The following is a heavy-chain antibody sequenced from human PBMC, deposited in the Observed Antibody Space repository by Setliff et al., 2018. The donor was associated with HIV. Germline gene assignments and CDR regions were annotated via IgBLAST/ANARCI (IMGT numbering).Heavy chain of an antibody. CDR2: IYTSGST. D-gene: IGHD3-10*01. CDR1: GGSIGNYY. V-gene: IGHV4-4*07. CDR3: ARDLKVSWFGELSVADV. J-gene: IGHJ6*04. Sequence: SETLSLTCTVSGGSIGNYYWSWIRQPAGKGLEWIGRIYTSGSTNYNPSLKSRVTMLIDTSKNQFSLILSSVTAADTAVYYCARDLKVSWFGELSVADVWGKGTTVTVSS.